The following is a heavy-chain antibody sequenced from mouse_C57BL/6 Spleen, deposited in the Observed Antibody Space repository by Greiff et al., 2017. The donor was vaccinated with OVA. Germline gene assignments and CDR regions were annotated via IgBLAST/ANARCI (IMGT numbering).Heavy chain of an antibody. J-gene: IGHJ2*01. CDR1: GYTFTSYW. Sequence: QVQLQQPGAELVMPGASGKLSCKASGYTFTSYWMHWVKQRPGQGLEWIGEIDPSDSYTNYNQKFKGKSTLTVDKSSSTAYMQLSSLTSEDSAVYYCASHSSGYLDYWGQGTTLTVSS. V-gene: IGHV1-69*01. CDR2: IDPSDSYT. CDR3: ASHSSGYLDY. D-gene: IGHD3-2*02.